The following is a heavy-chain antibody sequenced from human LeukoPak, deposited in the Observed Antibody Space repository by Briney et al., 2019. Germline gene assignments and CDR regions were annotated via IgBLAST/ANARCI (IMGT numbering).Heavy chain of an antibody. CDR1: GGSIHTYN. Sequence: SETLSLTCTVSGGSIHTYNWMWIRQPAGKGLEFIGRNNFAGRGYYNPSLQSRVTISVDSPRNQFSLELTSVTAADTAVYYCARDRQHSYGSDLDHWGQGILVTVSS. CDR2: NNFAGRG. J-gene: IGHJ4*02. CDR3: ARDRQHSYGSDLDH. V-gene: IGHV4-4*07. D-gene: IGHD5-18*01.